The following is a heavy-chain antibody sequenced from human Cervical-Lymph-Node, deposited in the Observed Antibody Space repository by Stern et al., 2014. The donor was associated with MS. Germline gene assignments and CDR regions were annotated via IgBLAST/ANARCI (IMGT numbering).Heavy chain of an antibody. J-gene: IGHJ5*02. D-gene: IGHD2-15*01. CDR2: IIPILGLA. CDR1: GGTFSSSYA. CDR3: ARGVVSNRAAATLHNLFDP. Sequence: VQLVESGAEVKKPGSSMKVSCKTSGGTFSSSYAITWMRQAPGQGLEWMGRIIPILGLANYAEKFQGRVIITADKATSTTYMELSSLTSEDTAVYYCARGVVSNRAAATLHNLFDPWGQGTLVTVSS. V-gene: IGHV1-69*09.